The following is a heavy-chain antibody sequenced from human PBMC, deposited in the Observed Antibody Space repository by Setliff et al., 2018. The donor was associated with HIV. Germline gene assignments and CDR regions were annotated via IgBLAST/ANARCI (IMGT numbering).Heavy chain of an antibody. CDR2: VKQDGSDK. Sequence: GGSLRLSCAASGFRFRSYWMSWVRQAPGKGLESVANVKQDGSDKYYVDSVKGRFTISRDNAKNSLYLQMNSLRAEDTAVYYCAREGITGTTLHPYWGQGTLVTVSS. D-gene: IGHD1-7*01. CDR3: AREGITGTTLHPY. V-gene: IGHV3-7*01. CDR1: GFRFRSYW. J-gene: IGHJ4*02.